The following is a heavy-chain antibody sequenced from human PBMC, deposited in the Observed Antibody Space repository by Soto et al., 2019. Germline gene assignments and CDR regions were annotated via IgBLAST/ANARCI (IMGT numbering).Heavy chain of an antibody. CDR3: ARAMGRLSGYDFSPYYYYGMDV. Sequence: SETLSLTCTVSGGSISSGGYYWSWIRQHPGKGLEWIGYIYYSGSTYYNPSLKSRVTISVGTSKNQFSLKLSSVTAADTAVYYCARAMGRLSGYDFSPYYYYGMDVWGQGTTVTVSS. V-gene: IGHV4-31*03. CDR1: GGSISSGGYY. CDR2: IYYSGST. D-gene: IGHD5-12*01. J-gene: IGHJ6*02.